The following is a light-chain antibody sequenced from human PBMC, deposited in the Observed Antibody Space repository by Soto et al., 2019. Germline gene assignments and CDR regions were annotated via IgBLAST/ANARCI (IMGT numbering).Light chain of an antibody. CDR1: SSDVGSYNR. CDR2: EVS. V-gene: IGLV2-18*02. CDR3: SSYTSSSTYV. J-gene: IGLJ1*01. Sequence: QPVLTQPPSVSGSPGQSVTISCTGTSSDVGSYNRVSWFQQPPGTAPKLLIYEVSNRPSGVPDRISGSKSGNTASLTISGLQAEDEADYYCSSYTSSSTYVFGTGTQLTVL.